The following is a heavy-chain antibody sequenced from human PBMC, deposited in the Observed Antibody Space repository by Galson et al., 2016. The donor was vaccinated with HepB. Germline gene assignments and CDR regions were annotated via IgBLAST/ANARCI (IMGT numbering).Heavy chain of an antibody. J-gene: IGHJ4*02. D-gene: IGHD1-1*01. V-gene: IGHV3-23*01. CDR2: ISTRRTT. Sequence: SLRLSCAASGFVFSSFGLSWVRQAPGKGLEWVASISTRRTTYYSAPVQGRFTISRDNSNNTLYLQINGLRAEDTAVLYCAKERLVRRIFDHWGQGTLLTVSS. CDR1: GFVFSSFG. CDR3: AKERLVRRIFDH.